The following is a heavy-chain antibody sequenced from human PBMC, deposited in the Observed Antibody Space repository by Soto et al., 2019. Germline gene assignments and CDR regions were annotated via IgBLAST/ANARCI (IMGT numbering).Heavy chain of an antibody. D-gene: IGHD3-3*01. CDR3: ARITGYYDFWSAYYYGMDV. Sequence: PSETLSLTCAVYGGSFSGYYWSWIRQPPGKGLEWIGEINHSGSTNYNPSLKSRVTISVDTSKNQFSLKLSSVTAADTAVYYCARITGYYDFWSAYYYGMDVWGQGTTVTVSS. J-gene: IGHJ6*02. CDR1: GGSFSGYY. V-gene: IGHV4-34*01. CDR2: INHSGST.